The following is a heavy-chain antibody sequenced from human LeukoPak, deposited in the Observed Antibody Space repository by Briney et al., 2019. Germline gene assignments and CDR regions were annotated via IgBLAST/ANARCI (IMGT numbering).Heavy chain of an antibody. CDR2: IYYSGST. CDR1: GESISGFY. V-gene: IGHV4-59*12. Sequence: SETLSLTCTVSGESISGFYWTWIRQPPGKGLEWIGYIYYSGSTNYSPSLKSRVTISVDNSRNQFSLGLSSVSAADTAVYYCARGIPGYFGTSGYYYEYWGQGTLVTVSS. CDR3: ARGIPGYFGTSGYYYEY. D-gene: IGHD3-22*01. J-gene: IGHJ4*02.